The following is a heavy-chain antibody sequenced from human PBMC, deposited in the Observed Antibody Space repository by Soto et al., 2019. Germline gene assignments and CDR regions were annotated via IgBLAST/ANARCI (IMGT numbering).Heavy chain of an antibody. D-gene: IGHD1-26*01. CDR2: ISYDGSNK. CDR3: ARDRGSYDFDY. V-gene: IGHV3-30-3*01. Sequence: QVQLVESGGGVVQPGRSLRLSCAASGFTFSSYAMHWVRQAPGKGLEWVAVISYDGSNKYYADSVKGRFTISRDNSKNTLNLQMNSLRAEDTAVYYCARDRGSYDFDYWGQGTLVTVSS. CDR1: GFTFSSYA. J-gene: IGHJ4*02.